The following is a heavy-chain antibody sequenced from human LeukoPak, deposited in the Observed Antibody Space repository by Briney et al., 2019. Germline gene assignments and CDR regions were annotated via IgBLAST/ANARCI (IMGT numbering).Heavy chain of an antibody. CDR3: ARHLHNDVLRYFDWSPISSHAFDI. CDR1: GGSISSSSYY. J-gene: IGHJ3*02. Sequence: SETLSLTCTVSGGSISSSSYYWGWIRQPPGKGLEWIGSIYYSGSTYYNPSLKSRVTISVDTSKNQFSLKLSSVTAADTAVYYCARHLHNDVLRYFDWSPISSHAFDIWGQGTMVTVSS. V-gene: IGHV4-39*01. D-gene: IGHD3-9*01. CDR2: IYYSGST.